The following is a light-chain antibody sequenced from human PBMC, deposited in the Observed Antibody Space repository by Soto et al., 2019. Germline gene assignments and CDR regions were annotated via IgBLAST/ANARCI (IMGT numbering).Light chain of an antibody. J-gene: IGKJ1*01. V-gene: IGKV1-5*03. CDR2: KAS. Sequence: DIQMTQSPSTLSTSVGDRVTINCRASQSISAGLALYQQKPGKAPKLLSYKASSLETGVPSRFSVSGSGTAVALTSSSLQPDDVATYDCPTYNSDSRTVGQGTNVEIK. CDR1: QSISAG. CDR3: PTYNSDSRT.